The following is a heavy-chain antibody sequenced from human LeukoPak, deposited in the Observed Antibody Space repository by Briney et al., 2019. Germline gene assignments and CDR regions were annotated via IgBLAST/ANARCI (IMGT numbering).Heavy chain of an antibody. CDR1: GFTFSNYG. D-gene: IGHD3-9*01. CDR2: ISGGGGST. Sequence: GASLRLSCAASGFTFSNYGMRWVRQAPGKGLEWVSAISGGGGSTYYADSVKGRFTISRDNSKNTLYLQMNSLRAEDTAVYYCAKWGDYDILNGYYDSDYWGQGTLVTVSS. J-gene: IGHJ4*02. V-gene: IGHV3-23*01. CDR3: AKWGDYDILNGYYDSDY.